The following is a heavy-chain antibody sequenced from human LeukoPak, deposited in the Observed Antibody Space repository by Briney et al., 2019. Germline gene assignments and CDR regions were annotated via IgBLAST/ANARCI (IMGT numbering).Heavy chain of an antibody. CDR2: IKRKSDDETT. J-gene: IGHJ4*02. Sequence: GGSLRLSCAGSGSYFINSWISWVRQPPGKGLEWVGHIKRKSDDETTNYAAPVKGRFSISRDDSKNTVYLQMNSLRIEDTGVYYCTTSGGNWDYFDYWGQGTLVTVSS. CDR1: GSYFINSW. V-gene: IGHV3-15*01. D-gene: IGHD7-27*01. CDR3: TTSGGNWDYFDY.